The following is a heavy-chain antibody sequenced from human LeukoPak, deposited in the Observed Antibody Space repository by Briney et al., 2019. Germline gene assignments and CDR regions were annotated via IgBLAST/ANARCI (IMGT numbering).Heavy chain of an antibody. J-gene: IGHJ4*02. CDR2: INHSGST. V-gene: IGHV4-34*01. D-gene: IGHD3-10*01. CDR1: GGSFSGYY. Sequence: SETLSLTRAVYGGSFSGYYWSWIRQPPGKGLEWIGEINHSGSTNYNPSLKSRVTISVDTSKNQFSLKLSSVTAADTAVYYCARGRLWTRARFDYWGQGTLVTVSS. CDR3: ARGRLWTRARFDY.